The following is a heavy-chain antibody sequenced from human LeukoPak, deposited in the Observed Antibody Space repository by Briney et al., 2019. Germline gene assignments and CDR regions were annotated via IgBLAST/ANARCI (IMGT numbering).Heavy chain of an antibody. Sequence: GGSLRLFCAASGFTFSTDAMNWVRQAPGKGLEWVSYISNSGGTIYYGDSVKGRFTISRDNAKNSLYLQMNSLRAEDTAVYYCARGYYAFDYWGQGTLVTVSS. V-gene: IGHV3-48*01. J-gene: IGHJ4*02. CDR1: GFTFSTDA. CDR2: ISNSGGTI. D-gene: IGHD2-2*01. CDR3: ARGYYAFDY.